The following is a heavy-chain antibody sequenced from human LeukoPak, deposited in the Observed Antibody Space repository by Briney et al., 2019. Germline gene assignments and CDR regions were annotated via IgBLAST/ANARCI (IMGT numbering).Heavy chain of an antibody. Sequence: QSGGSLRLSCAASGFTFSSYEMHWVRQAPGKGLEWVSYISSSGSTIYYADSVKGRFTISRDNAKNSLYLQMNSLRAEDTAVYYCAKAGYSSGWAFDYWGQGTLVTVSS. J-gene: IGHJ4*02. CDR1: GFTFSSYE. CDR2: ISSSGSTI. CDR3: AKAGYSSGWAFDY. V-gene: IGHV3-48*03. D-gene: IGHD6-19*01.